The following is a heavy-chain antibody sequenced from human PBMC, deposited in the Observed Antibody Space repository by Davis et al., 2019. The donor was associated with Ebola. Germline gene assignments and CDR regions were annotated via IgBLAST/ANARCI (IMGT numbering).Heavy chain of an antibody. CDR1: GFTFYRYE. CDR2: ISAIGTST. D-gene: IGHD3-22*01. V-gene: IGHV3-48*03. Sequence: PGGSLRLSCAASGFTFYRYEMNWVRQAPGKGLEWVSYISAIGTSTFYADSVKGRFTISRDHARDSLYLQMDSLRVEDTAIYYCARDAFSLSRYDTEDHWGQGALVTVSS. CDR3: ARDAFSLSRYDTEDH. J-gene: IGHJ4*02.